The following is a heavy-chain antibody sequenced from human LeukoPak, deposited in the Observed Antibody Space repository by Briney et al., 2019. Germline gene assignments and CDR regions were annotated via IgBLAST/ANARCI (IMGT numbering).Heavy chain of an antibody. V-gene: IGHV3-21*01. D-gene: IGHD5-24*01. J-gene: IGHJ4*02. Sequence: GGSLRLSCAASGFTFSSYSMNWVRQAPGKGLEWVSSISSSSSYIYYADSVKGRFTISRDNAKNSLYLQMNSLRAEDTAVYYCARDRGGRDGYTEGVYFDYWGQGTLVTVSS. CDR3: ARDRGGRDGYTEGVYFDY. CDR2: ISSSSSYI. CDR1: GFTFSSYS.